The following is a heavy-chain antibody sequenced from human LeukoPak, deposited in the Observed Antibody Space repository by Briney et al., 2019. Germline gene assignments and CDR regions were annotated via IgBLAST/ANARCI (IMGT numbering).Heavy chain of an antibody. CDR2: MNPDGTTI. D-gene: IGHD1-1*01. Sequence: GGSLRLTCAASGFTFSRYWMQWVRQAPGKGLAWVSRMNPDGTTISYADSVKGRLTISRDNAKNTLYLQMNSLRAEDTAVYYCARENYNALDVWGQGTTVTVSS. CDR3: ARENYNALDV. CDR1: GFTFSRYW. V-gene: IGHV3-74*01. J-gene: IGHJ6*02.